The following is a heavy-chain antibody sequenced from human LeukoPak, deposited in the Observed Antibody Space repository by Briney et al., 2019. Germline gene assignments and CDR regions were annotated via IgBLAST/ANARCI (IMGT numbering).Heavy chain of an antibody. J-gene: IGHJ4*02. V-gene: IGHV4-39*07. CDR3: ARTNGGI. CDR2: ISFDGNS. Sequence: SETLSLTCTVTGGSITSNPYYWGWIRQPPGKGLEWIGSISFDGNSYYDPSLKSRVTVSRDTSKNQFSLKVNSVTAADTAVYYCARTNGGIWGQGTLVTVSS. CDR1: GGSITSNPYY. D-gene: IGHD2-8*01.